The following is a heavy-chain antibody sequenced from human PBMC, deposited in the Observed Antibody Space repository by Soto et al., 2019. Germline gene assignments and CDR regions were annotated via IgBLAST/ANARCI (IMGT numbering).Heavy chain of an antibody. CDR2: IYDSGST. J-gene: IGHJ6*02. CDR3: ARHLSFYDYDSSGFRISYGMDA. D-gene: IGHD3-22*01. CDR1: GGSISSSSYY. V-gene: IGHV4-39*01. Sequence: SETLSLTCTVSGGSISSSSYYWGWIRQPPGKGLEWIGSIYDSGSTYYNPSLKSRVTISVDTSKNQFSLKMSSVTAAETAVYYCARHLSFYDYDSSGFRISYGMDAWGQGTTVTVSS.